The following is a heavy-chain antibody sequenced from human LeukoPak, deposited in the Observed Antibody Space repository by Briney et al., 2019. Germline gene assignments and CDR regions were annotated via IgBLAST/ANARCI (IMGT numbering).Heavy chain of an antibody. CDR3: ARGTYYYEF. J-gene: IGHJ4*02. Sequence: GGSPRLSCAASKFTFSDYYMTWVRQAPGKGPEWVAYMNQFGTEIKYLDSVKGRFTISRDNAKNSLYLWMTSLTADDTAVYYCARGTYYYEFWGQGTLVIVSS. CDR2: MNQFGTEI. CDR1: KFTFSDYY. V-gene: IGHV3-7*04. D-gene: IGHD3/OR15-3a*01.